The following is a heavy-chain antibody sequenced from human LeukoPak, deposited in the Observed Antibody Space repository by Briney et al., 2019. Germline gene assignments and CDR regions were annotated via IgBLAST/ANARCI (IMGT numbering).Heavy chain of an antibody. CDR2: IYYSGST. Sequence: SETLSLTCTVSGGSISSSSYYWGWIRQPPGKGLEWIGSIYYSGSTYYNPSLKSRVTISVDTSKNQFSLKLSSVTAADTAVYYCARLFEYYDSSGYSRTRGDYWGQGTLVTVSS. V-gene: IGHV4-39*01. CDR3: ARLFEYYDSSGYSRTRGDY. D-gene: IGHD3-22*01. J-gene: IGHJ4*02. CDR1: GGSISSSSYY.